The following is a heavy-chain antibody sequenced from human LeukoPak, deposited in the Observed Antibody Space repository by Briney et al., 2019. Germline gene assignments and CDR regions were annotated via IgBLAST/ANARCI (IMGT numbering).Heavy chain of an antibody. J-gene: IGHJ4*02. V-gene: IGHV1-18*01. D-gene: IGHD6-13*01. CDR2: ISAYNGNT. Sequence: GAAVKDSCKASGYTFTSYGISWVRQAPGQGLEWMGWISAYNGNTNYAQKLQGRVTMTTDTSTSTAYMELRSLRSDDTAVYYCARDLSIAAAGTYGYWGQGTLVTVSS. CDR1: GYTFTSYG. CDR3: ARDLSIAAAGTYGY.